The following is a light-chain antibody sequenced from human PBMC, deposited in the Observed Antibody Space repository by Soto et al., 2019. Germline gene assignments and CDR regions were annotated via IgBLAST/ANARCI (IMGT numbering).Light chain of an antibody. V-gene: IGLV2-14*01. Sequence: QSALTQPASVSGSPGQSIAISCTGTSSDVGGYNYVSWYQQPPGKAPKLIIYDVSDRPSGVSNRFPGSKSGNTASLTISGLQADDEADYYCSSYTSQSTVVFGGGTKVTVL. CDR2: DVS. CDR1: SSDVGGYNY. J-gene: IGLJ3*02. CDR3: SSYTSQSTVV.